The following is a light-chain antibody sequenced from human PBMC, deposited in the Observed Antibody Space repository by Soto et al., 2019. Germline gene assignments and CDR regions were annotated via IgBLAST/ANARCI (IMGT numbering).Light chain of an antibody. Sequence: PITPTSFTLSPPLGDRGPLSFRASQSISSWLAWYQQKPGKAPNLLIYDGSSLESGVPSRFSGRESGTEFTLTISSLQPDDFATYYCQQYYSYSTFGQGTKVDI. V-gene: IGKV1-5*01. CDR3: QQYYSYST. CDR1: QSISSW. CDR2: DGS. J-gene: IGKJ1*01.